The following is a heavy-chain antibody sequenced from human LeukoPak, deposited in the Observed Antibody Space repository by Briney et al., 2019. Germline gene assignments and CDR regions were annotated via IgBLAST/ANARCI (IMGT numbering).Heavy chain of an antibody. Sequence: SETLSLTCAASGGSISSGGYSWSWIREPPGKGLEWIGYIYHSGSTYYNPSLKSRVTISVDRSKNQFSLKLSSVTAADTAVYYCARVVYSYDSHYFDYWGQGTLVTVS. V-gene: IGHV4-30-2*01. CDR2: IYHSGST. CDR1: GGSISSGGYS. D-gene: IGHD5-18*01. CDR3: ARVVYSYDSHYFDY. J-gene: IGHJ4*02.